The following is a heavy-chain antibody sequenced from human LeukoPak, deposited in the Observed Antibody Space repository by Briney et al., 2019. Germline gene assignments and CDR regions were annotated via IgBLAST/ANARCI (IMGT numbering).Heavy chain of an antibody. CDR1: GFIFSDYY. J-gene: IGHJ6*03. V-gene: IGHV3-11*01. D-gene: IGHD1-1*01. CDR3: AREDNVWNLLYNYYMDV. CDR2: IDVRGDTI. Sequence: GGSLRLSCAASGFIFSDYYMTWIRQAPGKGLEWVAHIDVRGDTILYADSVKGRFTISRDSAKNSLFLQMNSRRVEDTAVYYCAREDNVWNLLYNYYMDVWGKGTTVTVS.